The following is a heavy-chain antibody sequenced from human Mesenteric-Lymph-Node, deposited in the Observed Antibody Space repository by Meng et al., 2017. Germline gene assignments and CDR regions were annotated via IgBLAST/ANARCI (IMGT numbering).Heavy chain of an antibody. V-gene: IGHV1-2*02. J-gene: IGHJ4*02. CDR3: ARVQSRIAAAAIDY. CDR2: INPNSGGT. D-gene: IGHD6-13*01. Sequence: ASVKVSCKASGYTFTGYYMHWVRQAPGQGIEWMGWINPNSGGTNYAQKFQGRVTMTRDTSISTAYMELSRLRSDGTAVYYCARVQSRIAAAAIDYWGQGTLVTVSS. CDR1: GYTFTGYY.